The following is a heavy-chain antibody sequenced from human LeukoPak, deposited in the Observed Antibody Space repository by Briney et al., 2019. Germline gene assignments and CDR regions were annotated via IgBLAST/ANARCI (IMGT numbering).Heavy chain of an antibody. CDR2: IIPKVNTA. CDR1: GYTFTSYY. J-gene: IGHJ5*02. Sequence: ASVKVSCKASGYTFTSYYMHWVRQAPGQGLEWMGAIIPKVNTAQTAQSFQGRVKLIADSPTSTIYMELRSLTFEDTAVYYCAAADIGVVPAAGWFDPWGQGTLVTVSS. D-gene: IGHD2-2*01. CDR3: AAADIGVVPAAGWFDP. V-gene: IGHV1-46*01.